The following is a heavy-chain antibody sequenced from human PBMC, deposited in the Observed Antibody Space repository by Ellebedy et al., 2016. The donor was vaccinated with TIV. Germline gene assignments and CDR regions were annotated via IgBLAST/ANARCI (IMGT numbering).Heavy chain of an antibody. D-gene: IGHD5-24*01. J-gene: IGHJ3*02. CDR2: INAGNGNT. CDR1: GYTFTSYA. Sequence: ASVKVSXKASGYTFTSYAMHWVRQAPGQRLEWMGWINAGNGNTKYSQKFQGRVTITRDTSASTAYMELSSLRSEDTAVYYCARERDGYSGVFDIWGQGTMVTVSS. V-gene: IGHV1-3*01. CDR3: ARERDGYSGVFDI.